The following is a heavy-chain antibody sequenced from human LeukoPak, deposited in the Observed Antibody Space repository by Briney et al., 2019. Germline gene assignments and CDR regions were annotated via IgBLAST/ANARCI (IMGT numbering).Heavy chain of an antibody. CDR2: VIPMFTTT. J-gene: IGHJ4*02. CDR3: ARGLLRFLEWRNFDS. CDR1: GGTFSCYG. D-gene: IGHD3-3*01. Sequence: GASVKVSCKASGGTFSCYGISWVRQAPGQGLEWMGGVIPMFTTTNYAQTLQGRITITADESTNTAYMELSSLRYEDTAVYYCARGLLRFLEWRNFDSWGQGTLVTVSS. V-gene: IGHV1-69*13.